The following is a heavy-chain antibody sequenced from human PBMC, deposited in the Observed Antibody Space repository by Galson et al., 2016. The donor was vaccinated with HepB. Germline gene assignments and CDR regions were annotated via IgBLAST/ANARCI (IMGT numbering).Heavy chain of an antibody. J-gene: IGHJ3*02. CDR1: GFTFRNYA. V-gene: IGHV3-30-3*01. CDR3: AKDVPRYFDYFSRDAFDI. CDR2: ISNDGSDE. D-gene: IGHD3-9*01. Sequence: SLRLSCAASGFTFRNYAMHWVRQAPGKGLKWVAIISNDGSDEYHADSEKGRFTISRDNSKNTLYLQMNSLRADDSALYYCAKDVPRYFDYFSRDAFDIWGQGTMVSVSS.